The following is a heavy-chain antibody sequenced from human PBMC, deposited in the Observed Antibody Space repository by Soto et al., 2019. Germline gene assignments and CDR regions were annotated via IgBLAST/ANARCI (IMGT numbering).Heavy chain of an antibody. CDR1: GFSLSTSGVG. CDR2: IYWDDDK. CDR3: XXXQDYSNPFDY. D-gene: IGHD4-4*01. Sequence: QITLKESGPTLVKPTQTLTLTCTFSGFSLSTSGVGVGWIRQPPGKALEWLALIYWDDDKRYSPSLKSRLTITKDTSKNXVXXXXXXXXXVXXXXXXXXXXQDYSNPFDYWGQGTLVTVSS. J-gene: IGHJ4*02. V-gene: IGHV2-5*02.